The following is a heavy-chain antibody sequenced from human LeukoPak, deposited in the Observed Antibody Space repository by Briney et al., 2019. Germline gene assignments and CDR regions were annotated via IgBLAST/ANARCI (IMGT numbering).Heavy chain of an antibody. CDR2: INPSGGST. CDR1: GYTFTSYY. D-gene: IGHD1-26*01. J-gene: IGHJ4*02. Sequence: ASVKVSCKASGYTFTSYYMHWVRQAPGQGLEWMGIINPSGGSTSYAQKFQGRVTMTRDTSTSTVYMELRSLRSDDTAVYYCARGVGATIFDYWGQGTLVTVSS. CDR3: ARGVGATIFDY. V-gene: IGHV1-46*01.